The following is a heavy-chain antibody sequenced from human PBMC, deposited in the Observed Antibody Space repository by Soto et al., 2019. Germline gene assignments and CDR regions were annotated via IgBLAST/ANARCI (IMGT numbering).Heavy chain of an antibody. V-gene: IGHV1-8*01. CDR3: ARGAYYYDSSGPDFDY. Sequence: QVQLVQSGAEVKKPGASVKVSCKASGYTFTSYDINWVRQATGQGLEWMGWMNPNSGNTGYAQKFQGRVTMTRNTSTSTAYMELSSLRSEDTAVYYCARGAYYYDSSGPDFDYWGQGTLVTVSS. CDR2: MNPNSGNT. CDR1: GYTFTSYD. D-gene: IGHD3-22*01. J-gene: IGHJ4*02.